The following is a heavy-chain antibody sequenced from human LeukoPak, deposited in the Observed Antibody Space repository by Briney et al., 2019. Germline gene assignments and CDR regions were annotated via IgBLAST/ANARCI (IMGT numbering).Heavy chain of an antibody. J-gene: IGHJ6*02. D-gene: IGHD2-21*02. CDR2: ISSSTS. Sequence: NPGGSLRLSCAASGFTFTTYTMNWVRQAPGKGLEWVSSISSSTSYYADSLRGRFTISRDNAKNSLYLQMNSLRAEDTAVYYCARQRAYCGGDCDTTPRYYYYGMDVWGQGTAVTVSS. CDR1: GFTFTTYT. V-gene: IGHV3-21*04. CDR3: ARQRAYCGGDCDTTPRYYYYGMDV.